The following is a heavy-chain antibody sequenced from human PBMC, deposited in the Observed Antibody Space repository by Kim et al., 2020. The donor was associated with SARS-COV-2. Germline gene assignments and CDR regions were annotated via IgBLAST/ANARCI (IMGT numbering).Heavy chain of an antibody. Sequence: SETLSLTCTVSGGSISSGGYYWSWIRQHPGKGLEWIGYIYYSGSTYYNPSLKSRVTISVDTSKNQFSLKLSSVTAADTAVYYCARVRYYYGSGSQSTFDYWGQGTLVTVSS. D-gene: IGHD3-10*01. CDR1: GGSISSGGYY. V-gene: IGHV4-31*03. CDR2: IYYSGST. CDR3: ARVRYYYGSGSQSTFDY. J-gene: IGHJ4*02.